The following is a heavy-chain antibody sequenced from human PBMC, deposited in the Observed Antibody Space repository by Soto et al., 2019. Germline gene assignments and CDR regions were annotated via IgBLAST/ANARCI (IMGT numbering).Heavy chain of an antibody. J-gene: IGHJ4*02. CDR2: IKSKTDGGTT. CDR1: GFTFSNAW. CDR3: TTAVRVYDFWSGYRYFDY. Sequence: EVQLVESGGGLVKPGGSLRLSCAASGFTFSNAWMSWVRQAPGKGLEWVGRIKSKTDGGTTDYAAPVKGRFTISRDDSKNTLYLQMNSLKTEDTAVYYCTTAVRVYDFWSGYRYFDYWGRGTLVTVSS. V-gene: IGHV3-15*01. D-gene: IGHD3-3*01.